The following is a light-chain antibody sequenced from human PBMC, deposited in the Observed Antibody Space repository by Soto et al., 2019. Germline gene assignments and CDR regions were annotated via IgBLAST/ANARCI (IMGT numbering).Light chain of an antibody. CDR1: QSVSSSY. Sequence: EIVLTQSPGPLSLSPGERATLSCRASQSVSSSYLAWYQQKPGQAPRLLIYGASSRATGIPDSFSGSGSGTHFTLTISRLEPEDFAVYYCQQYGSSPPSTFGQGTRLEIK. J-gene: IGKJ5*01. V-gene: IGKV3-20*01. CDR3: QQYGSSPPST. CDR2: GAS.